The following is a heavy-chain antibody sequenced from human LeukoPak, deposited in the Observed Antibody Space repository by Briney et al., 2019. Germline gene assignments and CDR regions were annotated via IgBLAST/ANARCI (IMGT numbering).Heavy chain of an antibody. D-gene: IGHD1-26*01. CDR2: IGVSGTTT. Sequence: GGSLRLSCEASRFSFSNYAMRWVRQPPGKGLEWVQGIGVSGTTTYYTDSVKGRFTIARANSKNTLYLQMSSLRVEDTALYYCVKDQVLVGRVFFDSWGQGTLVTVSS. J-gene: IGHJ4*02. V-gene: IGHV3-23*01. CDR3: VKDQVLVGRVFFDS. CDR1: RFSFSNYA.